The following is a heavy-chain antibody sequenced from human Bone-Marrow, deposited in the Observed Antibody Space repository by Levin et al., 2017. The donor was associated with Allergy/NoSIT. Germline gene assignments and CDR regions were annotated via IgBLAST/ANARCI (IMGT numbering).Heavy chain of an antibody. CDR3: ARWARVNGYVRSYYFDY. Sequence: ASETLSLTCTVSGGSISSYYWSWIRQPPGKGLEWIGYIYYSGSTNYNPSLKSRVTISVDTSKNQFSLKLSSVTAADTAVYYCARWARVNGYVRSYYFDYWGQGTLVTVSS. J-gene: IGHJ4*02. D-gene: IGHD5-12*01. CDR1: GGSISSYY. CDR2: IYYSGST. V-gene: IGHV4-59*01.